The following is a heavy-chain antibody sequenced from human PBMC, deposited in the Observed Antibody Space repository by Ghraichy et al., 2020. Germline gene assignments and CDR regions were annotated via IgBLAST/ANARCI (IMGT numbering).Heavy chain of an antibody. D-gene: IGHD2-15*01. Sequence: TLSLTCAVYGGSSSGYYRSWIRQPPGKGLGWMGEINHSGSTNYNPSLKSRVTISVDTSKNQFSLKLSSVTAADTAVYYCARSDCSGGSCLRPFDYWGQGTLVTVTS. J-gene: IGHJ4*02. CDR1: GGSSSGYY. CDR3: ARSDCSGGSCLRPFDY. CDR2: INHSGST. V-gene: IGHV4-34*01.